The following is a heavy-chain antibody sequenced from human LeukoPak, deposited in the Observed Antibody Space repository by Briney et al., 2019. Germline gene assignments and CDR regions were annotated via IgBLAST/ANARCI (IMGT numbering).Heavy chain of an antibody. Sequence: GGSLRLSCAASGFTFSSYSMNWVRQAPGKGLEWVSSISSSSSYIYYADSVKGRFTISRDNAKNSLYLQMNSLRAEDTAVYYCGRGGDYWEAAFDIWGQGTMVTVSS. V-gene: IGHV3-21*01. J-gene: IGHJ3*02. CDR1: GFTFSSYS. CDR2: ISSSSSYI. CDR3: GRGGDYWEAAFDI. D-gene: IGHD2-21*02.